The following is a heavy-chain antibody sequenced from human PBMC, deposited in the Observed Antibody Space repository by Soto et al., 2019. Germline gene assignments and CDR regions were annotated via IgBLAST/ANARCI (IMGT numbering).Heavy chain of an antibody. V-gene: IGHV3-33*01. Sequence: GGSLRLSCVASGVPFSSYGMHWVRQAPGKGLEWVAVIWYDGSTKFYADSVKGRFTISRDNSKNTLYLQMNSLRAEDSAVYYCARDTYGSGSYYPHHWGQGTQVTVSS. CDR1: GVPFSSYG. CDR2: IWYDGSTK. J-gene: IGHJ5*02. CDR3: ARDTYGSGSYYPHH. D-gene: IGHD3-10*01.